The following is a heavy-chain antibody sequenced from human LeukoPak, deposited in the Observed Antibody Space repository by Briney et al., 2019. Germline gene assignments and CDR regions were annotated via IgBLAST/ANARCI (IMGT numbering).Heavy chain of an antibody. D-gene: IGHD6-6*01. Sequence: GGSLRLSCAASGFTFGNYWMNWVRQAPGKGLEWVANIKYDGSETYYMDSVTGRFTISRDNAKNSLYLQMNSLRAEDTAVYYCASEEYSRSSYWGQGTLVTVSS. CDR1: GFTFGNYW. CDR3: ASEEYSRSSY. V-gene: IGHV3-7*03. J-gene: IGHJ4*02. CDR2: IKYDGSET.